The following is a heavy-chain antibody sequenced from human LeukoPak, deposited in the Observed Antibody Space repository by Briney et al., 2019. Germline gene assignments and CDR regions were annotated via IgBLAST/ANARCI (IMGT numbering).Heavy chain of an antibody. Sequence: SETLSLTCTVSGGSFSSGSYYWSWVRQPPGRGLEWVGYIYYSGRTNYNPSLKSRLTISVDTSKNQFSLKLSSVTAADTAVYYCANDKVAGTLISDDYYYGMDVWGKGTTVTVSS. CDR3: ANDKVAGTLISDDYYYGMDV. CDR1: GGSFSSGSYY. V-gene: IGHV4-61*01. J-gene: IGHJ6*04. CDR2: IYYSGRT. D-gene: IGHD6-19*01.